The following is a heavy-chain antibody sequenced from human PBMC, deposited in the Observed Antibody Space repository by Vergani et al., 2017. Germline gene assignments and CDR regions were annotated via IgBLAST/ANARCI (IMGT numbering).Heavy chain of an antibody. CDR1: GYSISSGYY. CDR3: ARRTVVAATENWFDP. CDR2: IYHSGST. Sequence: QVQLQESGPGLVKPSDTLSLTCAVSGYSISSGYYRGWIRQPPGKGLEWIGSIYHSGSTYYHPSLKSRVTISVDTSKSQFSLELSTVTAADTAVYYCARRTVVAATENWFDPWGQGTLVTVSS. D-gene: IGHD2-15*01. J-gene: IGHJ5*02. V-gene: IGHV4-38-2*01.